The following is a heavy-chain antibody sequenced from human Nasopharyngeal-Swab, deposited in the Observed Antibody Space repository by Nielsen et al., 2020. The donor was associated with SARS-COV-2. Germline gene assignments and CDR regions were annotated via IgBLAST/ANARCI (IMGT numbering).Heavy chain of an antibody. CDR2: ISSSSSYI. V-gene: IGHV3-21*01. D-gene: IGHD6-19*01. CDR1: RFTFNNYW. J-gene: IGHJ1*01. CDR3: ATGSSGWYVFLQEYFQH. Sequence: GESLKISCAASRFTFNNYWTHWVRQAPGKGLEWASSISSSSSYIYYADSVKGRFTISRDNAKNSLYLQMNSLRAEDTAVYYCATGSSGWYVFLQEYFQHWGQGTLVTVSS.